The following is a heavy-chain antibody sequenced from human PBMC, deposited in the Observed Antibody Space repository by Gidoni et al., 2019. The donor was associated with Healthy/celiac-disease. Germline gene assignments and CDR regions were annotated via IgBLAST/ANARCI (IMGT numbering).Heavy chain of an antibody. Sequence: QVQLVQSGAEVQKPGDSVKVSCKASGYSFPVYYMHWVRQAPGQGLEWMGWINPNSGGTNYAKKFQGRVTMTRDTSISTAYMELSRLRSEDTAVYYCARVWDSSGYDWGGIDYWGQGTLVTVSS. D-gene: IGHD5-12*01. CDR1: GYSFPVYY. V-gene: IGHV1-2*02. CDR3: ARVWDSSGYDWGGIDY. J-gene: IGHJ4*02. CDR2: INPNSGGT.